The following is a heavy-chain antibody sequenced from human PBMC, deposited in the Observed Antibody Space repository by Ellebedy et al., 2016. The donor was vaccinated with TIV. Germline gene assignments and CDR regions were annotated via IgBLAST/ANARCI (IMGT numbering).Heavy chain of an antibody. CDR3: ARGGQPRYYDSSGAPEYFQH. V-gene: IGHV1-18*01. CDR1: GYTFTSYG. CDR2: ISAYNGNT. J-gene: IGHJ1*01. D-gene: IGHD3-22*01. Sequence: AASVKVSCKASGYTFTSYGISWVRQAPGQGLEWMGWISAYNGNTNYPQKLQGRVTMTTDTSTSTAYMELRSLRSDDTAVYYCARGGQPRYYDSSGAPEYFQHWGQGTLVTVSS.